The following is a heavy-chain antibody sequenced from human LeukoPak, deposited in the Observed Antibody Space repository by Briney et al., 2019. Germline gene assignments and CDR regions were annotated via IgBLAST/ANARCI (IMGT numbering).Heavy chain of an antibody. CDR2: IKQDGSEK. CDR1: GFTFSSYW. V-gene: IGHV3-7*01. D-gene: IGHD2-2*01. J-gene: IGHJ6*03. Sequence: GGSLRPSCAASGFTFSSYWMSLVRQAPGKGLEWVANIKQDGSEKYYVDSVKGRFTISRDNAKNSLYLQMNSLRAEDTAVYYCARAGYCSSTSCYYYYYYMDVWGKGTTVTVSS. CDR3: ARAGYCSSTSCYYYYYYMDV.